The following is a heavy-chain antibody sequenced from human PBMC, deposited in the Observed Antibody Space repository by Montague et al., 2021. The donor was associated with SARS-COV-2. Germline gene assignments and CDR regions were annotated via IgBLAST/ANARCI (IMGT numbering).Heavy chain of an antibody. J-gene: IGHJ2*01. Sequence: SETLSLTCTVSGDSISRNSYYWGWIRQPPGEGLEWIGSVPYSGSTYHNPSLKSRVSISVDTSKNQFSLKLSSMTAADTAVYYCAKSAWHNWYFDIWGRGTLVTVSS. CDR1: GDSISRNSYY. CDR2: VPYSGST. D-gene: IGHD2/OR15-2a*01. CDR3: AKSAWHNWYFDI. V-gene: IGHV4-39*01.